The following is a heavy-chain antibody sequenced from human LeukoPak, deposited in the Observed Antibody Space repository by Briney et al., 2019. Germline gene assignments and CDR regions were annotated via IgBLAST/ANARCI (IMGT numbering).Heavy chain of an antibody. D-gene: IGHD1-26*01. CDR1: GFTFSSYS. CDR2: ISSSSSTI. CDR3: ASGKKGRVDY. V-gene: IGHV3-48*01. J-gene: IGHJ4*02. Sequence: PGGSLRLSCAASGFTFSSYSMNWVRQAPGKGLEWVSYISSSSSTIYYADSVKGRFTISRDNAKNSLYLQMNSLRAEDTAVYYCASGKKGRVDYWGQGTLVTVSS.